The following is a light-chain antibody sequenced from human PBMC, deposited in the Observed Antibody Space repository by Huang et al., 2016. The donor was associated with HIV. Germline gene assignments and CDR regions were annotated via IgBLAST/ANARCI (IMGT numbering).Light chain of an antibody. V-gene: IGKV3D-15*01. J-gene: IGKJ2*01. CDR1: QRVNRN. CDR3: QQYNNWPPRYT. Sequence: VVMTQSPGTLSVSPGERVTLPCRASQRVNRNLAWYQKKPGPAPRLLIYDASTRATGSPARFSGSGSETEFTLTISSLQSEDFAIYYCQQYNNWPPRYTFGLGTKLEVK. CDR2: DAS.